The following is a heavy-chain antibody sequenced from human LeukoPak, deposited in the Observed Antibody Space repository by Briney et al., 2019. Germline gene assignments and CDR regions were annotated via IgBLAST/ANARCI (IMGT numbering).Heavy chain of an antibody. V-gene: IGHV1-18*01. Sequence: ASVKVSCKASGYTFTSYGISWVRQAPGQGLEWMGWISAYNGNTNYAQKLQGRVTMTTDTSTSTAYMELRSLRSDDTAVYYCARDHPPSTSYEAGDWFDPWGQGTLVTVSS. CDR3: ARDHPPSTSYEAGDWFDP. J-gene: IGHJ5*02. CDR1: GYTFTSYG. CDR2: ISAYNGNT. D-gene: IGHD2-2*01.